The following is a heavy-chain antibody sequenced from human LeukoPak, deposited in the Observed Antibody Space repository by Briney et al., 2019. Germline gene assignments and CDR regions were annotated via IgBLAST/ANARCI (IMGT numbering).Heavy chain of an antibody. CDR1: GFTFSSYA. Sequence: GGSLRLSCAASGFTFSSYAMSWVRQAPGKGLEWVSAITGSSGSTYYAESVKGRFTISRDNSKNTLYLQMNSLRAEDTAVYYCANHGWDASIDYWGQGTLVTVSS. J-gene: IGHJ4*02. D-gene: IGHD6-19*01. V-gene: IGHV3-23*01. CDR2: ITGSSGST. CDR3: ANHGWDASIDY.